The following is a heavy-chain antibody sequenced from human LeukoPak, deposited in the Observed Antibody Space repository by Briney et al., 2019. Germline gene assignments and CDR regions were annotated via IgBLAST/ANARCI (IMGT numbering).Heavy chain of an antibody. V-gene: IGHV3-74*01. J-gene: IGHJ4*02. CDR3: ARDTASAFDY. Sequence: GGSLRLSCAASGFTFSTYWMHWVRQAPGKGLEWVSGIRGDESKTTYADSVKGRFTISRDNAKDTLDLQMNSLRGEDTAVYYCARDTASAFDYWGQGTLVTVSS. CDR2: IRGDESKT. CDR1: GFTFSTYW. D-gene: IGHD2-21*02.